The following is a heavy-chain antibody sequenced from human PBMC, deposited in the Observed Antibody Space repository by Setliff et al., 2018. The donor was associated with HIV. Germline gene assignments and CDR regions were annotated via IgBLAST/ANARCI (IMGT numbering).Heavy chain of an antibody. J-gene: IGHJ5*02. CDR3: VGLGYSFSYRWWFDP. Sequence: ASVKVSCKASGYTFTDYYMHWVQQAPGKGLEWMGWINPNSGGTNYAQKFQGRLTMTRDTSTNTVYMELSSLRSEDTAVYYCVGLGYSFSYRWWFDPWGQGTLVTVSS. CDR2: INPNSGGT. D-gene: IGHD5-18*01. CDR1: GYTFTDYY. V-gene: IGHV1-2*02.